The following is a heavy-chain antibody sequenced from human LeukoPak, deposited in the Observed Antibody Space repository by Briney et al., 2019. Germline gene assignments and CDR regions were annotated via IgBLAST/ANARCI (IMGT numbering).Heavy chain of an antibody. CDR1: GGSISSGDYY. J-gene: IGHJ3*01. D-gene: IGHD2-15*01. Sequence: SETLSLTCTVSGGSISSGDYYWSWIRQPPGKGLEWIGYIYYSGSTYYNPSLKSRVTISVDTSKNLFSLKLSSVTAADTAVYYCARLRYCSGGSCYWGAFDVWGQGTMVTVSS. CDR2: IYYSGST. V-gene: IGHV4-30-4*08. CDR3: ARLRYCSGGSCYWGAFDV.